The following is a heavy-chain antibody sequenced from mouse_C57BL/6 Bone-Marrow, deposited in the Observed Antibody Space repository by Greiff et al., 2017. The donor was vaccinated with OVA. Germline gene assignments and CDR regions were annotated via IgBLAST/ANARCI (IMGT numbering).Heavy chain of an antibody. D-gene: IGHD1-1*01. V-gene: IGHV14-4*01. Sequence: EVQLQQSGAELVRPGASVKLSCTASGFNIKDDYMHWVKQRPEQGLEWIGWIDPENGDTEYASKFQGKATITADTSSNTAYLQLSSLTSEDTAVYYCTTYRYYYGSAYYFDYWGQGTTLTVSS. CDR1: GFNIKDDY. CDR2: IDPENGDT. CDR3: TTYRYYYGSAYYFDY. J-gene: IGHJ2*01.